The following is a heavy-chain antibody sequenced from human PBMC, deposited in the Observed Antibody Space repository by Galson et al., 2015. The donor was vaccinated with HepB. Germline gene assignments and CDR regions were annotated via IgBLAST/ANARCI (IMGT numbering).Heavy chain of an antibody. J-gene: IGHJ4*02. D-gene: IGHD3-3*01. CDR1: GFTFSSYS. V-gene: IGHV3-21*01. Sequence: SLRLSCAASGFTFSSYSMNWVRQAPGKGLEWVSSISSSSSYIYYADSVKGRFTISRDNAKNSLYLQMNSLRAEGTAVYYCAREGYDFWSGSVGFDYWGQGTLVTVSS. CDR3: AREGYDFWSGSVGFDY. CDR2: ISSSSSYI.